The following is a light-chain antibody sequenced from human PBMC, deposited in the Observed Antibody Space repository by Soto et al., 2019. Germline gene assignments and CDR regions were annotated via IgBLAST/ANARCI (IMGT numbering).Light chain of an antibody. CDR3: QQYTSPLT. J-gene: IGKJ4*01. V-gene: IGKV3-20*01. CDR2: AAS. Sequence: EIVLTQSPGTLSLSPGERATLSCRASQSIRSNSLAWNQQRPGQAPRLLIYAASSRATGIPDRFSGSGSGTDFTLTISRLEPEDSAVYYCQQYTSPLTFGGGTKMEI. CDR1: QSIRSNS.